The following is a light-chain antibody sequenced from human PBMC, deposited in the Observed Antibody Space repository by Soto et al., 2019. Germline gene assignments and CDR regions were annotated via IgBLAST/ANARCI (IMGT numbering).Light chain of an antibody. Sequence: DIQMTQAPSTLSASVGNRVTFTCRASQSISGRLAWYQQKPGRAPKLLIFDASSVGSGVPSRFSGSGSGTEFILTISSLQPDDLATYYCQQYNDYSPYTFGQGTKLEI. CDR1: QSISGR. J-gene: IGKJ2*01. CDR2: DAS. V-gene: IGKV1-5*01. CDR3: QQYNDYSPYT.